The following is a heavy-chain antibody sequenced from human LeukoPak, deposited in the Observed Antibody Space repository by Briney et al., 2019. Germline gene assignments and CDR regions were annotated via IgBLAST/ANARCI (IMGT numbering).Heavy chain of an antibody. D-gene: IGHD3-16*01. Sequence: GGSLRLSCAASGFTVSSNYMSWVRQAPGKGLVWVSRINSDGSSTHYADSVKGRFTISRDNANNTLYVQMNRLRAEDTAVYYCAAQNWGSAHQWGQGTLVTVSS. CDR1: GFTVSSNY. CDR2: INSDGSST. CDR3: AAQNWGSAHQ. V-gene: IGHV3-74*01. J-gene: IGHJ4*02.